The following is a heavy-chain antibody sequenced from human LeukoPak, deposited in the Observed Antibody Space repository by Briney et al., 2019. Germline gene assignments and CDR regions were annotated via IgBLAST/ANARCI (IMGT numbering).Heavy chain of an antibody. CDR2: INPNSGGT. D-gene: IGHD6-13*01. CDR3: ARDPIAAAGYYYYYYMDV. V-gene: IGHV1-2*04. CDR1: GYTFTGYY. Sequence: ASVKVSCKASGYTFTGYYMHWVRQAPGQGLEWMGWINPNSGGTNYAQKFQGWVTMTRDTSISTAYMELSRLRSDDTAVYYCARDPIAAAGYYYYYYMDVWGKGTTVTVSS. J-gene: IGHJ6*03.